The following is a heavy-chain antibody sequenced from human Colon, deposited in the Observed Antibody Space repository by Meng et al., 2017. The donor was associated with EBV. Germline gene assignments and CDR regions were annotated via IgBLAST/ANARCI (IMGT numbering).Heavy chain of an antibody. CDR3: ARVGQWLPIDY. D-gene: IGHD6-19*01. Sequence: QLQLQGSGPGLVKPSXXLSLTCTVSGGSIANGNYYWGWIRQPPGKGLEWIGEIYHSGSNNYNPSLKSRVTISVDKSKNQFSLNLSSVTAADTAVYYCARVGQWLPIDYWGQGTLVTVSS. V-gene: IGHV4-61*05. CDR1: GGSIANGNYY. CDR2: IYHSGSN. J-gene: IGHJ4*02.